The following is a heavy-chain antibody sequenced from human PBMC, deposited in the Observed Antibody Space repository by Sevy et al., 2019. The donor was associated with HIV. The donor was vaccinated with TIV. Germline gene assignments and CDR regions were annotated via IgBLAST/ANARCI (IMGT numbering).Heavy chain of an antibody. CDR1: GFTFDDYA. J-gene: IGHJ6*03. CDR3: AKGGGAYRKYYYYMDV. CDR2: ISWNSDSI. D-gene: IGHD4-4*01. V-gene: IGHV3-9*01. Sequence: GGSLRLSCAASGFTFDDYAMHWVRQAPGKGLEWVSGISWNSDSIGYADSVKGLFTISRDNAKNSLYLQMNSLRAEDTALYYCAKGGGAYRKYYYYMDVWGKGTTLTVSS.